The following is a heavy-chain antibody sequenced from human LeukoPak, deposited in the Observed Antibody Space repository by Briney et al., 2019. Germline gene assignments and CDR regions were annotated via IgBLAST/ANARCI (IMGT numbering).Heavy chain of an antibody. J-gene: IGHJ4*02. CDR2: INPNSGGT. CDR3: ARDLEENWDLRDY. CDR1: GYTFTGYY. V-gene: IGHV1-2*06. Sequence: ASVKVSCKASGYTFTGYYMHWVRQAPGQGLEWMGRINPNSGGTNYAQKFQGRVTMTRDTSISTAYMELSRLRSDDTAVYYCARDLEENWDLRDYWGQGTLVTVSS. D-gene: IGHD3-16*01.